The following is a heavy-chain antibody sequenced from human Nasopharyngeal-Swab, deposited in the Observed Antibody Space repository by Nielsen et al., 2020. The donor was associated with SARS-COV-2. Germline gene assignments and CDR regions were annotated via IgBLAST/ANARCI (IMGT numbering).Heavy chain of an antibody. CDR3: AGYCSSTSCYKDDAFDI. CDR1: HSSISSGGYS. J-gene: IGHJ3*02. Sequence: LRLSCAVSHSSISSGGYSWICIRQPPGKGLEWIGYIYHSGSTYYNPSLKSRVTISVDRSKNQFSLKLSSVTAADTAVYYCAGYCSSTSCYKDDAFDIWGQGTMVTVSS. V-gene: IGHV4-30-2*01. D-gene: IGHD2-2*03. CDR2: IYHSGST.